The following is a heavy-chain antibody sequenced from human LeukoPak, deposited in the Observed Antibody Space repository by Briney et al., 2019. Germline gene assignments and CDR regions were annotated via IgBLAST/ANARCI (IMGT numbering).Heavy chain of an antibody. J-gene: IGHJ6*02. CDR2: IWYDGSNK. V-gene: IGHV3-33*01. D-gene: IGHD2-2*01. CDR3: AREPVVPAATGYYYYGMDV. CDR1: GFTFSSYG. Sequence: GGSLRLSCAASGFTFSSYGMHWVRQAPGKGLEWVAVIWYDGSNKYYADSVKGRFTISRDNSKNTLYLQMNSLRAEDTAVYYCAREPVVPAATGYYYYGMDVWGQGTTVTVSS.